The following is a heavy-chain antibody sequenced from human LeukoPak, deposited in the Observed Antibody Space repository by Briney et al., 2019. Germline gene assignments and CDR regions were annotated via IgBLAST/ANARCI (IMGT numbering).Heavy chain of an antibody. V-gene: IGHV1-69*05. J-gene: IGHJ3*02. CDR1: GGTFSSYA. CDR2: IIPIFGTA. D-gene: IGHD3-22*01. CDR3: ARSFRYYDSSGGAFDI. Sequence: SVKVSCKASGGTFSSYAISWVRQAPGEGVEGMGRIIPIFGTANYAQKFQSRVTITTDESTSTAYMELSSLRSEDTAVYYCARSFRYYDSSGGAFDIWGQGTMVTVSS.